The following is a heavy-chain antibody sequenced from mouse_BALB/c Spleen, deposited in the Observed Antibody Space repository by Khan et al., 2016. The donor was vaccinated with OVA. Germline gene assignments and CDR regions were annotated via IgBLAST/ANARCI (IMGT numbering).Heavy chain of an antibody. Sequence: QVQLQQSGPELVRPGVSVKISCKGSGYTFTDYAMHWVKQSHAKSLEWIGLISTYSGNTNYKQKFKDKATLTVDKSSSTAYMELARLTSEDSAIYYSSRPAYDGYYDYWGQGTTLTVSS. V-gene: IGHV1S137*01. CDR3: SRPAYDGYYDY. CDR1: GYTFTDYA. CDR2: ISTYSGNT. J-gene: IGHJ2*01. D-gene: IGHD2-3*01.